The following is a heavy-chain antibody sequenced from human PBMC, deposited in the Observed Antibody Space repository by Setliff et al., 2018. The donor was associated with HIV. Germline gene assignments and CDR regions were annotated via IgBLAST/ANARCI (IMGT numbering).Heavy chain of an antibody. CDR1: GVSINRTDHY. D-gene: IGHD5-12*01. CDR2: VSQSGST. J-gene: IGHJ3*02. Sequence: LSLTCSVSGVSINRTDHYWGWIRQSPGKRLEWIGSVSQSGSTYYNPSLKSRVSMSIDTFKNQFSLNLTSVTAADTAVYYCARGIYRPWGGYSAFATDAFETWGQGTLVTVSS. V-gene: IGHV4-39*07. CDR3: ARGIYRPWGGYSAFATDAFET.